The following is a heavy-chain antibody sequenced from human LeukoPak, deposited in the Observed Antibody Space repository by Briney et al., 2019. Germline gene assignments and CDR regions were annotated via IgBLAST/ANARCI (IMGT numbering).Heavy chain of an antibody. J-gene: IGHJ4*02. CDR2: ISSSGSTI. Sequence: GGSLRLSCAASGFSFSDYWMSWVRQAPGKGLEWVSYISSSGSTIYYADSVKGRFTISRDNAKNTLYLQMNSLRAEDTAVYYCARLNFDIVVVPAEHESDYWGQGTLVTVSS. D-gene: IGHD2-2*01. V-gene: IGHV3-11*04. CDR1: GFSFSDYW. CDR3: ARLNFDIVVVPAEHESDY.